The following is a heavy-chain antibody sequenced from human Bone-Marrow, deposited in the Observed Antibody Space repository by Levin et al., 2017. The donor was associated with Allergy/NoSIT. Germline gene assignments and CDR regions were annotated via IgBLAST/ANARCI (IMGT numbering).Heavy chain of an antibody. CDR3: ATDGDSRVYYYYYGMDV. V-gene: IGHV1-24*01. D-gene: IGHD6-13*01. CDR1: GYTLTELS. Sequence: ASVKVSCKVSGYTLTELSMHWVRQAPGKGLEWMGGFDPEDGETIYAQKFQGRVTMTEDTSTDTAYMELSSLRSEDTAVYYCATDGDSRVYYYYYGMDVWGQGTTVTVSS. J-gene: IGHJ6*02. CDR2: FDPEDGET.